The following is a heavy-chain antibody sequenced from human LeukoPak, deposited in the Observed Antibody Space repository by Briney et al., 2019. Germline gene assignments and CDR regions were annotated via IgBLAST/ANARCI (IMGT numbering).Heavy chain of an antibody. CDR3: ARLRYGSGRPYYFDY. D-gene: IGHD3-10*01. CDR2: IYYSGST. J-gene: IGHJ4*02. V-gene: IGHV4-59*08. CDR1: GGSISSYY. Sequence: PSETLSLTCTVSGGSISSYYWSWIGQPPGKGLEWIGYIYYSGSTNYNPSLKSRVTISVDTSKDQFSLKLSSVTAADTAVYYCARLRYGSGRPYYFDYWGQGTLVTVSS.